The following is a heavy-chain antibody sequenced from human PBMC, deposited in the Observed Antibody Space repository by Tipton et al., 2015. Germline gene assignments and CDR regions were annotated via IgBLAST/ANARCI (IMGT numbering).Heavy chain of an antibody. CDR3: AAQEYARFDP. CDR1: GFTFDDYA. CDR2: ISWNSGSI. D-gene: IGHD2-2*01. J-gene: IGHJ5*02. V-gene: IGHV3-9*01. Sequence: SLRLSCAASGFTFDDYAMHWVRQAPGKGLEWVSGISWNSGSIGYADSVKGRFTISRDNAKNSLYLQMNSLRAEDTAVYFCAAQEYARFDPWGQGTLVTVSS.